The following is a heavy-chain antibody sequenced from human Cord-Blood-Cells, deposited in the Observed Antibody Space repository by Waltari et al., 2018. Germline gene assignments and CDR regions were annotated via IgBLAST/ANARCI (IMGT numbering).Heavy chain of an antibody. Sequence: VQLVQSGADVKKPEAYLKVSCKACGYTFTGYYMHWVRRAPAHGLAWMGWINPNSGGTNYAQKFQGRVTMTRDTSISTAYMELSRLRSDDTAVYYCARGIDFMITFGGVIANWFDPWGQGTLVTVSS. J-gene: IGHJ5*02. CDR1: GYTFTGYY. V-gene: IGHV1-2*02. CDR2: INPNSGGT. CDR3: ARGIDFMITFGGVIANWFDP. D-gene: IGHD3-16*02.